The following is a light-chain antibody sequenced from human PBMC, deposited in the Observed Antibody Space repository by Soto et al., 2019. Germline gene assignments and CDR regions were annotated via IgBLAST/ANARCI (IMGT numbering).Light chain of an antibody. CDR3: CSYAGSYTLV. CDR2: DVS. Sequence: QSALTQPRSVSGSPGQSVTISCTGTSSDVGGYNYVSWYQQHPGKAPKLMIYDVSKRPSGVPDRFSGSKSGNTASLTISGLQDEDEAEYYCCSYAGSYTLVFGGGTKLTVL. J-gene: IGLJ2*01. CDR1: SSDVGGYNY. V-gene: IGLV2-11*01.